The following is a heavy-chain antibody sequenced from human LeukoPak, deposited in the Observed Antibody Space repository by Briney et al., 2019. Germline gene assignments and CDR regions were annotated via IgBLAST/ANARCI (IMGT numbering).Heavy chain of an antibody. CDR1: GYTFTGYY. J-gene: IGHJ3*02. Sequence: ASVKVCCKASGYTFTGYYMHWVRQAPGQGLEWMGWINPNSGGTNYAQKFQGRVTMTRDTSISTAYMELSRLRSDDTAVYYCARDLYDSSGYYLSSNAFDIRGQGTMVTVSS. CDR3: ARDLYDSSGYYLSSNAFDI. CDR2: INPNSGGT. D-gene: IGHD3-22*01. V-gene: IGHV1-2*02.